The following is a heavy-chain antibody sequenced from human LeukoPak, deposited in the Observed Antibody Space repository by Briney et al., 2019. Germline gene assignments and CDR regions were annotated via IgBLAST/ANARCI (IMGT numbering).Heavy chain of an antibody. D-gene: IGHD3-10*01. V-gene: IGHV3-33*08. J-gene: IGHJ4*02. Sequence: GGSLRLSCAASGFTFSTYAMSWVRQAPGKGLEWVSIIWYDGNNKYYADSVKGRFTISRDNSKNTLYLQMNSLRAEDTAVYYCAKGSGNYYYILDYWGQGTLVTVSS. CDR2: IWYDGNNK. CDR3: AKGSGNYYYILDY. CDR1: GFTFSTYA.